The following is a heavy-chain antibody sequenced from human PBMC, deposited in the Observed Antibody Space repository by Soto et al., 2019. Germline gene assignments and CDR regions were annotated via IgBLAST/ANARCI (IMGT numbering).Heavy chain of an antibody. V-gene: IGHV3-23*01. J-gene: IGHJ4*02. CDR2: IGGSGRTT. D-gene: IGHD3-22*01. CDR3: AKSRYSDSSGDFYDY. Sequence: EVQLLESGGGLVQPGGSLSLYCAASAFTFNNYAMSWVRQAPGKGLEWVSGIGGSGRTTYYADSVKGRFTISRDNSNNTLFLQMNSLRDEDTAVYYCAKSRYSDSSGDFYDYWGQGTLVTVSS. CDR1: AFTFNNYA.